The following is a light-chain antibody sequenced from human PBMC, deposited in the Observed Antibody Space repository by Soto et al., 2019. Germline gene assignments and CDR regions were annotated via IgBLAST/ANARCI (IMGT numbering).Light chain of an antibody. Sequence: EIVLTQYTATLSSFPGDRVTLSCRASQAVNTRLAWYQHKPGQAPRLLIYLASNRAAGVPARFSGSGSGTDFTLTINSLQSEDFAIYYCQPYNNWPLTFGGGTKVDIK. CDR2: LAS. J-gene: IGKJ4*01. CDR3: QPYNNWPLT. CDR1: QAVNTR. V-gene: IGKV3D-15*01.